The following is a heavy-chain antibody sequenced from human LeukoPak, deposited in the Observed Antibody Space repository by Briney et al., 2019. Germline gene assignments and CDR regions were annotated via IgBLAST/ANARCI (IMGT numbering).Heavy chain of an antibody. Sequence: PGRSLRLSCAASGFTFSSYAMSWVRQAPGKGLEWVSAISGSGGSTHYADSVKGRFTISRDNSKNTLYLQMNSLRAEDTAVYYCAKVSSYYYDSSGYYYWGQGTLVTVSS. CDR2: ISGSGGST. CDR1: GFTFSSYA. D-gene: IGHD3-22*01. J-gene: IGHJ4*02. CDR3: AKVSSYYYDSSGYYY. V-gene: IGHV3-23*01.